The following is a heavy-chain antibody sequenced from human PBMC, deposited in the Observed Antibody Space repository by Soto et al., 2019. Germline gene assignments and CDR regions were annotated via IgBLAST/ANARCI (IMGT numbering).Heavy chain of an antibody. CDR1: GGTFSSYR. D-gene: IGHD6-13*01. Sequence: ASVKVSCKASGGTFSSYRINWVRQAPGQGLEWVGGIVPIYRTADYAQKFQGRVTITADESARTSYMELRSLKSQDTAVYYCVRDSGAKLSSSWGQRTLVTVS. CDR2: IVPIYRTA. CDR3: VRDSGAKLSSS. J-gene: IGHJ4*02. V-gene: IGHV1-69*13.